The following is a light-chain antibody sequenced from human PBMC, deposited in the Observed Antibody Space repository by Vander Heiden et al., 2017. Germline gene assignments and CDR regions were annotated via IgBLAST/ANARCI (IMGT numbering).Light chain of an antibody. CDR3: QVWDSSRDPVV. V-gene: IGLV3-21*02. Sequence: YVLTQAPSVSVAPGQTATFTCGGDNIGSKSVNWYQTQPGQAPVVVVTDNNHRPSGIPERFSGSSSGNTATLTIRRVEVGDEADYYCQVWDSSRDPVVFGGGTKLTVL. CDR1: NIGSKS. J-gene: IGLJ2*01. CDR2: DNN.